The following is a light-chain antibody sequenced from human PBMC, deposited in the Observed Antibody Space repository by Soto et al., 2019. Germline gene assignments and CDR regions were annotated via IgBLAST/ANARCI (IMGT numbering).Light chain of an antibody. V-gene: IGKV1-27*01. CDR3: QQYNSHWT. Sequence: DIQMTQSPSTLSGSVGDRVTITCRASQTISSWLAWYQQKPGKVPKLLIYAASTLQSGVPSRFSGSGSGTDFTLTISSLQPEDVATYYCQQYNSHWTFGQGTKVDIK. CDR2: AAS. J-gene: IGKJ1*01. CDR1: QTISSW.